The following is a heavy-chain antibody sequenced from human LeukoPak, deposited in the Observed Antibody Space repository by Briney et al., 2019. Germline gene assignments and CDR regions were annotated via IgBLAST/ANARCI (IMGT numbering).Heavy chain of an antibody. D-gene: IGHD3-22*01. V-gene: IGHV3-33*01. Sequence: GGSLRLSCAASGFTFSSYGMHWDRQAPGKGLEWVAVIWYDGSNKYYADSVKGRFTISRDNSKNTLYLQMNSLRAEDTAVYYCARSSGYSHYYYYYYMDVWGKGTTVTVSS. CDR2: IWYDGSNK. CDR1: GFTFSSYG. CDR3: ARSSGYSHYYYYYYMDV. J-gene: IGHJ6*03.